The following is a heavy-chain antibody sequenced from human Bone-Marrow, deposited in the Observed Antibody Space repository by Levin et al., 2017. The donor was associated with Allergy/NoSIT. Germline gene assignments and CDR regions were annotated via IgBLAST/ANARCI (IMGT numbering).Heavy chain of an antibody. D-gene: IGHD5-24*01. Sequence: AGGSLRLSCAVSGFNVDDYAMHWVRQAPGKGLEWVSGITWNRGKKDYADSVKGRFTISRDNAKNSLYLQMNSLRTEDTALYYCAKDISWDGSNFDHWGQGTLVTVSS. CDR1: GFNVDDYA. V-gene: IGHV3-9*01. CDR3: AKDISWDGSNFDH. J-gene: IGHJ4*02. CDR2: ITWNRGKK.